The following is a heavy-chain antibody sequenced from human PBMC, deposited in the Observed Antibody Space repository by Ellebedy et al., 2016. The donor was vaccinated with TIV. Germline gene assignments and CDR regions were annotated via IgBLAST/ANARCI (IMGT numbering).Heavy chain of an antibody. J-gene: IGHJ1*01. CDR1: GHTLTELS. V-gene: IGHV1-24*01. CDR2: FDPEDGET. CDR3: GIPPDSSGYYEYFHH. Sequence: ASVTVSCKVSGHTLTELSMHWVRQPPGRGLEWMGGFDPEDGETIYAQKFQGRVTMTEDTSTDTAYMELSSLRSDDTAVYYCGIPPDSSGYYEYFHHWGQGTLVTVSS. D-gene: IGHD3-22*01.